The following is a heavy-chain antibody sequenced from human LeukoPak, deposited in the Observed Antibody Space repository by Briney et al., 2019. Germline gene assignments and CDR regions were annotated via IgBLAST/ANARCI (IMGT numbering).Heavy chain of an antibody. V-gene: IGHV3-30-3*01. CDR2: ISYDGSNK. Sequence: GGSLRLSCAASGFTFSSYAMHWVRQAPGEGLEWVAVISYDGSNKYYADSVKGRFTISRDNSKNTLYLQMNSLRAEDTAVYYCARGRGDILTGYLYYYYGMDVWGQGTTVTVSS. D-gene: IGHD3-9*01. CDR1: GFTFSSYA. J-gene: IGHJ6*02. CDR3: ARGRGDILTGYLYYYYGMDV.